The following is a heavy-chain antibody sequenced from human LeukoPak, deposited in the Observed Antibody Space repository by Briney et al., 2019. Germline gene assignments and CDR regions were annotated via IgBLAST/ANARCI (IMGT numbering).Heavy chain of an antibody. D-gene: IGHD6-19*01. V-gene: IGHV3-7*01. CDR3: ARYGNGAWLAHYAFDI. CDR1: GFSLRNYW. Sequence: GGSLRLSCAASGFSLRNYWMSWVRQAPGKGLEWVANINQDGSKKYYVDSVKGRFAISRDNAENSLYLQMNSLRAEDTAVYYCARYGNGAWLAHYAFDIWGQGTMVTISS. J-gene: IGHJ3*02. CDR2: INQDGSKK.